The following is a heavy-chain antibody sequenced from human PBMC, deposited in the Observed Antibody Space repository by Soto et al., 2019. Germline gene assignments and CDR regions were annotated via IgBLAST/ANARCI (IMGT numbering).Heavy chain of an antibody. Sequence: QVQLVESGGGVVQPGRSLRLSCAASGLTFSSYGMHWVRQAPGKGLEWVAVIWYDGSNKYYADSVKGRFTISRDNSKNTLYLQINSLRAEDTAVYYCARGPKYSSGWYYFDFWGQGTLVTVSS. CDR3: ARGPKYSSGWYYFDF. CDR1: GLTFSSYG. V-gene: IGHV3-33*01. D-gene: IGHD6-19*01. J-gene: IGHJ4*02. CDR2: IWYDGSNK.